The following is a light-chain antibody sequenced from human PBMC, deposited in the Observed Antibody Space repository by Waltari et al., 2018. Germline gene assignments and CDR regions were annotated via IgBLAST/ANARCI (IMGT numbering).Light chain of an antibody. CDR3: MQGTHWPYT. J-gene: IGKJ2*01. V-gene: IGKV2-30*01. CDR1: QILVYADGNTY. Sequence: EVVMTQSPLSLPVTLGQPASISCRPSQILVYADGNTYLNWFPQRPGQSPRRLIYRVSVRDSGVPDRFSGSGSGTDFTLMISRVEAEDVGVYYCMQGTHWPYTFGQGTKLEIK. CDR2: RVS.